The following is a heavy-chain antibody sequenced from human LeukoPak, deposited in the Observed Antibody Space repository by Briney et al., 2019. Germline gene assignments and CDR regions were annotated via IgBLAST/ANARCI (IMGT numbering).Heavy chain of an antibody. CDR3: AKGSGPYGSGSYKYDY. D-gene: IGHD3-10*01. J-gene: IGHJ4*02. CDR2: ISGSGGST. V-gene: IGHV3-23*01. Sequence: GGSLRLSCAASGFTFSSYAMSWVRQAPGKGLEWVSAISGSGGSTYYADSVKGRFTISRDNSKNTLYLQMNSLRAEDTAVYYCAKGSGPYGSGSYKYDYWGQGTLVTVSS. CDR1: GFTFSSYA.